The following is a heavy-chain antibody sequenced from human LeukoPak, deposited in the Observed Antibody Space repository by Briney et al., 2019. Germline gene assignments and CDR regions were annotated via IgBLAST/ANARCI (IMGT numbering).Heavy chain of an antibody. CDR1: GYTFTSYY. CDR3: ARDPAISIAAAGTGWFDP. J-gene: IGHJ5*02. CDR2: INPSGGST. V-gene: IGHV1-46*01. Sequence: GASVKVSCKASGYTFTSYYMHWVRQAPGQGLEWMGIINPSGGSTSYAQKFQGRVTMTRDMSTSTVYMELSSLRSEDTAVYYCARDPAISIAAAGTGWFDPWGQGTLVTVSS. D-gene: IGHD6-13*01.